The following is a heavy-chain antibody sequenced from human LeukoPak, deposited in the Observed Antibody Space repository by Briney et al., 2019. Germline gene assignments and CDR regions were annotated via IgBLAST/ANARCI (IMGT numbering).Heavy chain of an antibody. V-gene: IGHV1-46*01. D-gene: IGHD1-26*01. Sequence: ASVKVSCKASGYTFTSYYMHWVRQPPGQGVEGMGIINPSGGSTSYAQKFQGRLTMTRDMSTSTVYMELSSLRSEDTAVYYCARDYSGSYEGDYWGQGTLVTVSS. J-gene: IGHJ4*02. CDR2: INPSGGST. CDR1: GYTFTSYY. CDR3: ARDYSGSYEGDY.